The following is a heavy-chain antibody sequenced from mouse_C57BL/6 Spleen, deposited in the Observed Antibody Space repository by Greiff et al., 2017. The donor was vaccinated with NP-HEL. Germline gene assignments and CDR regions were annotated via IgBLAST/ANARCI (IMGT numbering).Heavy chain of an antibody. V-gene: IGHV5-16*01. J-gene: IGHJ2*01. Sequence: EVKLMESEGGLVQPGSSMKLSCTASGFTFSDYYMAWVRQVPEKGLEWVANINYDGSSTYYLDSLKSRFIISRDNAKNILYLQMSSLKSEDTATYYCAREDDGYYVDYWGQGTTLTVSS. CDR1: GFTFSDYY. D-gene: IGHD2-3*01. CDR3: AREDDGYYVDY. CDR2: INYDGSST.